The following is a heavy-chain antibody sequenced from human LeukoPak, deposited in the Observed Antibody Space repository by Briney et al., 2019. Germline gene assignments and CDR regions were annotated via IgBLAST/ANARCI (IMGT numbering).Heavy chain of an antibody. D-gene: IGHD2-2*01. CDR2: INPASGGT. J-gene: IGHJ5*02. Sequence: ASVTVSCKASGYTFTGYYMHWVRQAPGQGLEWMGWINPASGGTNYAQKFQGRVTMTRDTSISTAYMELSRLRSDDTAVYYCARMVGLYCSSTSCYGDWFDPWGQGTLVTVSS. CDR3: ARMVGLYCSSTSCYGDWFDP. V-gene: IGHV1-2*02. CDR1: GYTFTGYY.